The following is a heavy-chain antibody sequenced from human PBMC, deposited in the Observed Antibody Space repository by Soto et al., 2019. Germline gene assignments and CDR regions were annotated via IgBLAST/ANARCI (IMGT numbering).Heavy chain of an antibody. CDR2: IIPIFGTA. J-gene: IGHJ6*02. V-gene: IGHV1-69*06. CDR1: GGNFSSYA. Sequence: SVKVSCKASGGNFSSYAISWVRQAPGQGLEWMGGIIPIFGTANYAQKFQGRVTNTADKSTSTAYMELSSLVSEDTAVYYCARGYQYSSSDYYYGMDVWGQGTTVTVSS. D-gene: IGHD6-6*01. CDR3: ARGYQYSSSDYYYGMDV.